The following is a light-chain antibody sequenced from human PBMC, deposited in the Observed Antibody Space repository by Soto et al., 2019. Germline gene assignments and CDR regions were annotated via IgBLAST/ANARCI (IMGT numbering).Light chain of an antibody. J-gene: IGKJ1*01. Sequence: DIQMTQSPSTLSASVGDRVPITCRASQSISSWLAWYQQNPGKAPKLLIYDASSLESGVPARFSGSGSGTDFTLTISSLEPEDFAVFYCQQYGGSSWTFGQGTKVDIK. V-gene: IGKV1-5*01. CDR1: QSISSW. CDR3: QQYGGSSWT. CDR2: DAS.